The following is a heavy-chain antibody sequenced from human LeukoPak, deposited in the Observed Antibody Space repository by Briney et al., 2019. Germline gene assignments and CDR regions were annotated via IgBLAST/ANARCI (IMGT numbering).Heavy chain of an antibody. V-gene: IGHV1-69*05. Sequence: SVTVSCTASGGTFRTYSVTWVRQAPGQGLEWMGGIIPIFGTPNYAQKLQGRVKVTTDDATGTAYMELSSLMSEDTALYYCARVDRYHFYLDVWGKGTPVTVSS. J-gene: IGHJ6*03. CDR2: IIPIFGTP. CDR3: ARVDRYHFYLDV. CDR1: GGTFRTYS.